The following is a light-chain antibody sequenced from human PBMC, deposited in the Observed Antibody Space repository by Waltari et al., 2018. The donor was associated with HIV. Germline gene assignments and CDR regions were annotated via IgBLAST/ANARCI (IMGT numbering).Light chain of an antibody. J-gene: IGKJ1*01. CDR2: WAS. CDR3: QQYFSTPPT. CDR1: HSILYSSNNNSY. V-gene: IGKV4-1*01. Sequence: DIVLTQSPDSLAVSLGERAPVNCRSTHSILYSSNNNSYLAWYQQKPGQPPKLLIYWASTRASGIPDRFTGSGSGTDFALTISSLQAEDAAVYYCQQYFSTPPTFGQGTKVEIK.